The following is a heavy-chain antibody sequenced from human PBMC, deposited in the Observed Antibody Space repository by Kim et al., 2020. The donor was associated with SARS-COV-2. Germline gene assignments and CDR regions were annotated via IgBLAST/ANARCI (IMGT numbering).Heavy chain of an antibody. Sequence: ASVKVSCKASGYTFTSYYMHWVRQAPGQGLEWMGIINPSGGSTSYAQKFQGRVTMTRDTSTSTVYMELSSLRSEDTAVYYCARDRGYCSSTSCYGVYYYYGMDVWGQGTTVTVSS. J-gene: IGHJ6*02. D-gene: IGHD2-2*01. CDR1: GYTFTSYY. V-gene: IGHV1-46*01. CDR2: INPSGGST. CDR3: ARDRGYCSSTSCYGVYYYYGMDV.